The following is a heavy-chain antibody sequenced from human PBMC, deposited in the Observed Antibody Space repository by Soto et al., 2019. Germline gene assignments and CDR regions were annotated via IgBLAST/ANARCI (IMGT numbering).Heavy chain of an antibody. Sequence: EVQLVESGGGLVQPGGSLRLSCAASGFTFSDHYMDWVRQAPGKGLEWVGRAKNKANRCTTEYGACVKGSFTISRDDSTNSLFLQIDSLKTEDTAVYYCARPLVRLLEWLPYYYYYGMDVWGQGTTVTVSS. CDR1: GFTFSDHY. J-gene: IGHJ6*02. CDR2: AKNKANRCTT. CDR3: ARPLVRLLEWLPYYYYYGMDV. D-gene: IGHD3-3*01. V-gene: IGHV3-72*01.